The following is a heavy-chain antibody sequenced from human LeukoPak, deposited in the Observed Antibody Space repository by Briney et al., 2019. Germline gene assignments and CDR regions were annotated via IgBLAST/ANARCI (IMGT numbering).Heavy chain of an antibody. J-gene: IGHJ5*02. CDR1: GYTFTSYY. CDR3: ARGGIVVVPAAPFDP. Sequence: ASVKVSCKASGYTFTSYYMHWVRQAPGQGLEWMGIINPSGGSTSYAQKFQGRVTMTRDTSTSTVYMELSSLRSEDTAVYYCARGGIVVVPAAPFDPWGQGTLVTVYS. V-gene: IGHV1-46*01. D-gene: IGHD2-2*01. CDR2: INPSGGST.